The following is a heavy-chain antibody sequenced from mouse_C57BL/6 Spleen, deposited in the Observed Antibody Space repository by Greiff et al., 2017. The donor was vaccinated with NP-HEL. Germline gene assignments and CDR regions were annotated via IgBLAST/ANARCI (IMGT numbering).Heavy chain of an antibody. Sequence: EVQLQQSGPELVKPGASVKISCKASGYTFTDYYMNWVKQSHGKSLEWIGDINPNNGGTSYNQKFKGKATLTVDKSSSTAYMERRSLTSEDSAVYYWASWGTTVVATGFDYWGQGTTLTVSS. CDR1: GYTFTDYY. V-gene: IGHV1-26*01. CDR3: ASWGTTVVATGFDY. CDR2: INPNNGGT. J-gene: IGHJ2*01. D-gene: IGHD1-1*01.